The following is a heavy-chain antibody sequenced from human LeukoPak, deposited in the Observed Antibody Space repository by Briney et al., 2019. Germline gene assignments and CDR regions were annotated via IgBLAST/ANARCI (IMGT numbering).Heavy chain of an antibody. CDR3: ARNVLPGYFDY. Sequence: PGGSLRLSCAASGFTLSSYWMHWVRQAPGKGLVWVSRINSDGSSTSYADSVKGRFTISRDNAKNTLYLQMNSLGAEDTAVYYCARNVLPGYFDYWGQGTLVTVSS. CDR1: GFTLSSYW. D-gene: IGHD2-15*01. CDR2: INSDGSST. V-gene: IGHV3-74*01. J-gene: IGHJ4*02.